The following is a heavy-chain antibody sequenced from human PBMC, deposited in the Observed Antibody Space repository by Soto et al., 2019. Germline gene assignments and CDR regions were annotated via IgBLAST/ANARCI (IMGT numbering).Heavy chain of an antibody. CDR2: ISGDGGTS. CDR3: ARDSIYSNSRFDY. Sequence: GGSLRLSCAASGFTVTSYAMSWVRQAPGKGLEWVSVISGDGGTSYYADSVRGRFTISRDFSKNTVILQMNSLRAEDTAIYYCARDSIYSNSRFDYRGQGTLVTVSS. CDR1: GFTVTSYA. J-gene: IGHJ4*02. V-gene: IGHV3-23*01. D-gene: IGHD4-4*01.